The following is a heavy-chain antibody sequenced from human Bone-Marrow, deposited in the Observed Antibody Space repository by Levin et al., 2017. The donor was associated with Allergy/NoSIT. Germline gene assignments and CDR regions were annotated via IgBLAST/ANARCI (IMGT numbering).Heavy chain of an antibody. CDR2: ISTYGKT. CDR1: GYTFTSHG. CDR3: ARDYYNHDSSGYYYRYFDY. V-gene: IGHV1-18*04. J-gene: IGHJ4*02. Sequence: ASVKVSCKASGYTFTSHGINWVRQAPGQGLEWMGWISTYGKTNYVQKLQDRVTMTTDASTSTAYMELSSLRSDDTAVYYCARDYYNHDSSGYYYRYFDYWGQGTLVTVSS. D-gene: IGHD3-22*01.